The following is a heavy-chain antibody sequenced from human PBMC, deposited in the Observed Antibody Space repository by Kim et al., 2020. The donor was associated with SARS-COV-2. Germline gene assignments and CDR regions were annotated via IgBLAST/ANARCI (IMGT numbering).Heavy chain of an antibody. CDR2: ISYDGSNK. CDR1: GFTFSTYA. J-gene: IGHJ4*01. D-gene: IGHD3-3*02. Sequence: GGSLRLSCAASGFTFSTYAMHWVRQAPGKGLEWVAVISYDGSNKYYADSVKGRFTISRDNSKNTLYLLMNSLRTEDTAVYYCAREHFRTIVLVLRFDYWG. CDR3: AREHFRTIVLVLRFDY. V-gene: IGHV3-30*04.